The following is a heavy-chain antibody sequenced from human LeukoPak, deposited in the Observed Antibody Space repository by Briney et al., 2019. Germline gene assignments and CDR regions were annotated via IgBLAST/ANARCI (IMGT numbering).Heavy chain of an antibody. V-gene: IGHV3-7*01. CDR2: IKRDGSEK. CDR1: GFTFSSYW. J-gene: IGHJ6*03. Sequence: PGGSLRLSCAASGFTFSSYWMSWVRQAPGKGLEWVANIKRDGSEKYYVDSVKGRFTISRDNAKNSLYLQMNSLRAEDTAVYYCAIDCSGGSCYYYMDVWGKGTTVTISS. D-gene: IGHD2-15*01. CDR3: AIDCSGGSCYYYMDV.